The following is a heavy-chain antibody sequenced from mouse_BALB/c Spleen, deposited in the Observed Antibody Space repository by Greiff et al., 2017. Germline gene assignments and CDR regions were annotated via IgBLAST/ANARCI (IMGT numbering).Heavy chain of an antibody. Sequence: VQLQQSGAELAKPGASVKMSCKASGYTFTSYWMHWVKQRPGQGLEWIGYINPSTGYTEYNQKFKDKATLTADKSSSTAYMQLSSLTSEDSAVYYCNACIARWYFDYWGQGTTLTVSA. CDR1: GYTFTSYW. CDR3: NACIARWYFDY. CDR2: INPSTGYT. J-gene: IGHJ2*01. D-gene: IGHD6-5*01. V-gene: IGHV1-7*01.